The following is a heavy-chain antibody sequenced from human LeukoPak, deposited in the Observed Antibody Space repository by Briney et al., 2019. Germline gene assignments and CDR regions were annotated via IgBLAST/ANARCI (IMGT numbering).Heavy chain of an antibody. Sequence: QAGGSLRLSCAASGFTFSGSAMHWVRQASGKGLEWVGRIRSKANSYATAYAASVKGRFTISRDDSKNTAYLQMNSLKTEDTAVYYCTRVQDYYDSSGSLYWFDPWGQGTLVTVSS. CDR2: IRSKANSYAT. V-gene: IGHV3-73*01. D-gene: IGHD3-22*01. CDR3: TRVQDYYDSSGSLYWFDP. CDR1: GFTFSGSA. J-gene: IGHJ5*02.